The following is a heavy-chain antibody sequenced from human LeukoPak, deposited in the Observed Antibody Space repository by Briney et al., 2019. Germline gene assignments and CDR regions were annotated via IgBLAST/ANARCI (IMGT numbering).Heavy chain of an antibody. J-gene: IGHJ4*02. D-gene: IGHD3-16*01. CDR2: LHYSGST. CDR1: GGAISSSSHY. Sequence: SETLSLTCTVSGGAISSSSHYWAWIRQPPGKGLEWIGSLHYSGSTYHNPSLKSRVTTSVDTSKNQFSLKLSSVTAADTAVYYCARLVLSYGNAFDHWGQGTLVTVSS. CDR3: ARLVLSYGNAFDH. V-gene: IGHV4-39*07.